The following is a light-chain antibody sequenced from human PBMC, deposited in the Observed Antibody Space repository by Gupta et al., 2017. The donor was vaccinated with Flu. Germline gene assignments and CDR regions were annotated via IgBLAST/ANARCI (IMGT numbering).Light chain of an antibody. CDR3: QQRSNWPRT. CDR1: QSVSTY. V-gene: IGKV3-11*01. J-gene: IGKJ4*01. Sequence: IVLTQSPATLSLSPGERATPSCRASQSVSTYLAWFQQKPGQAPRLLIYDASNRATGIPARFSGSGSGTDFTLTISSLEPEDFAVYYCQQRSNWPRTFGGGTKVEIK. CDR2: DAS.